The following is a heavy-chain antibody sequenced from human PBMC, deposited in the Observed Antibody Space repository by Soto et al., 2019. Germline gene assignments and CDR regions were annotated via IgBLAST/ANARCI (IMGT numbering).Heavy chain of an antibody. D-gene: IGHD3-9*01. V-gene: IGHV4-59*01. CDR2: NYYSGSP. J-gene: IGHJ6*03. CDR1: NGSISGYF. CDR3: ARVGVLTGFRPEYYYYYYYMDV. Sequence: PSETLSLTCTVSNGSISGYFWSWIRQPPGKGLEWVGYNYYSGSPNYNPSLKSRVTISVDTSKNQFSLRLSSVTAADTAVYYCARVGVLTGFRPEYYYYYYYMDVWGKGTTVTVS.